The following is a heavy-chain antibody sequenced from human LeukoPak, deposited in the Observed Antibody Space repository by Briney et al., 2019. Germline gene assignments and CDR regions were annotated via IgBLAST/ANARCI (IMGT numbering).Heavy chain of an antibody. CDR2: ISGSGGST. V-gene: IGHV3-23*01. J-gene: IGHJ4*02. CDR1: GFTFSSYA. D-gene: IGHD6-6*01. Sequence: GGSLRLSCAASGFTFSSYAMSWVRQAPGKGLEWVSAISGSGGSTYYADSAKGRFTISRDNSKNTLYLQMNSLRAEDTAVYYCAKTQGGSSSQGSDYWGQGTLVTVSS. CDR3: AKTQGGSSSQGSDY.